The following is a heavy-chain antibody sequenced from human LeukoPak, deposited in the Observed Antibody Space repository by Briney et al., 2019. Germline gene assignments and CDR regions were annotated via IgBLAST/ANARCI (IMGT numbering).Heavy chain of an antibody. J-gene: IGHJ4*01. CDR3: AKGIYSSGWSYFDY. CDR2: LSGSGITT. CDR1: AFTFSNSA. D-gene: IGHD6-19*01. V-gene: IGHV3-23*01. Sequence: GGSLRLSCAASAFTFSNSAMSWVRQAPGKGLEWVSTLSGSGITTYYADSVKGRFTISRDNSKNTLYLQMNSLRAEDTAVYYCAKGIYSSGWSYFDYWGHGTLVIVSS.